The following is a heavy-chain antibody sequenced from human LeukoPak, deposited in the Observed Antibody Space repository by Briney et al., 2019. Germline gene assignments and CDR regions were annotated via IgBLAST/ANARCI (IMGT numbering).Heavy chain of an antibody. CDR3: ARGGQGDGYSADEAFDF. CDR2: TCYRSKWYN. CDR1: GDSVSGNSAA. J-gene: IGHJ3*01. V-gene: IGHV6-1*01. D-gene: IGHD5-24*01. Sequence: SQTLSLTCAISGDSVSGNSAAWNWIRQSPSRGLEWLGRTCYRSKWYNDYAISVKSRITVNPDTSRNQLSLQLNSVTPEDTAVYYCARGGQGDGYSADEAFDFWGPGTMVTVSS.